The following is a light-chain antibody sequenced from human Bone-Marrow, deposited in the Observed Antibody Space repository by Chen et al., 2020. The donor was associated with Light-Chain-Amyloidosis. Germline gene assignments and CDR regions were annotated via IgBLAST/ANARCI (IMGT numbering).Light chain of an antibody. Sequence: SYVLTQPSSASVAPGQTATIACGGNNIGSTSVPWYQQTPGQAPLLVVYDDSDRPSGIPERVSGSNSGNTATLTISRVEAGDEADYYCQVWDRSSDRPVFGGGTKLTVL. CDR3: QVWDRSSDRPV. J-gene: IGLJ3*02. V-gene: IGLV3-21*02. CDR1: NIGSTS. CDR2: DDS.